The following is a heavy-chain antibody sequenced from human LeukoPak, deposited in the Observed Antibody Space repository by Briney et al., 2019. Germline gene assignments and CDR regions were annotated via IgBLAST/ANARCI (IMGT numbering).Heavy chain of an antibody. Sequence: GGSLRLSCAASGFTFSNYWMTWVRQAPGKGLEWVSAISGSGGSTYYADSVKGRFTISRDSSKSTLFLQMNNLRAEDTAVYYCARHFDTSAYFFDYWGQGTLVTVSS. D-gene: IGHD3-22*01. CDR2: ISGSGGST. J-gene: IGHJ4*02. V-gene: IGHV3-23*01. CDR3: ARHFDTSAYFFDY. CDR1: GFTFSNYW.